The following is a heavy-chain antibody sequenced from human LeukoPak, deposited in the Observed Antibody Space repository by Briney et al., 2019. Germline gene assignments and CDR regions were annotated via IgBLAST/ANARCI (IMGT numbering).Heavy chain of an antibody. J-gene: IGHJ5*02. D-gene: IGHD6-19*01. CDR1: GFTFSSYG. CDR3: AESGVSIAVAGAMNWFDP. Sequence: GGSLRLSCAASGFTFSSYGMSWVRQAPGKGLEWVSAISGSGGSTYYADSVKGRFTISRDNSKNTLYLQMNSLRAEDTAVYYCAESGVSIAVAGAMNWFDPWGQGTLVTVSS. V-gene: IGHV3-23*01. CDR2: ISGSGGST.